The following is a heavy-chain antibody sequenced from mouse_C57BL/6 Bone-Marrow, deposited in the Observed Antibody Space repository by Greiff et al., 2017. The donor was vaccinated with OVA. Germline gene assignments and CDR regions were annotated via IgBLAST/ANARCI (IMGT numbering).Heavy chain of an antibody. CDR1: GYAFSSYW. CDR2: IYPGDGDT. CDR3: AKGVLGGFAY. V-gene: IGHV1-80*01. Sequence: VMLVESGAELVKPGASVKISCKASGYAFSSYWMNWVKQRPGKGLEWIGQIYPGDGDTNYNGKFKGKATLTADKSSSTAYMQLSSLTSEDSAVYFCAKGVLGGFAYWGQGTLVTVSA. J-gene: IGHJ3*01. D-gene: IGHD3-3*01.